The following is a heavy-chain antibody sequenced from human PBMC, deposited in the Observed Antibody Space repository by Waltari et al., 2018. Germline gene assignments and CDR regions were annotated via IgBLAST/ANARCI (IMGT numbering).Heavy chain of an antibody. V-gene: IGHV3-15*01. CDR2: IQSKSDGYRT. CDR1: GLTFAPAW. J-gene: IGHJ4*02. Sequence: EAQMVESGGGSVRPGQALRLSCVASGLTFAPAWLTWVRQAPGKGLEWVGRIQSKSDGYRTDFAAPVKGRFSISRDDSRNTVYLQMNSLRNEDTALYYCTTLDAPWGGGWGQGTLVTVSS. CDR3: TTLDAPWGGG. D-gene: IGHD1-26*01.